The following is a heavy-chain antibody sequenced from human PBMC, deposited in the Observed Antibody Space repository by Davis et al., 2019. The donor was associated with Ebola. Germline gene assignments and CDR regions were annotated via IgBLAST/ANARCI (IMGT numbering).Heavy chain of an antibody. D-gene: IGHD2-2*01. V-gene: IGHV3-23*01. Sequence: GSLKISCTASGFAFGQFAMTWVRQVPGKGLEWVSKLSGSGGYTYYTDPVKGRFTISRDNSKNILYLQMNSLRAEDTALYYCAKAAKFQLLSDFDSWGQGTLVTVSS. CDR2: LSGSGGYT. CDR1: GFAFGQFA. J-gene: IGHJ4*02. CDR3: AKAAKFQLLSDFDS.